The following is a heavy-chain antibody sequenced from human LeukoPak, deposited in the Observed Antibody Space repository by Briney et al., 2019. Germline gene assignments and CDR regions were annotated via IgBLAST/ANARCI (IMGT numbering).Heavy chain of an antibody. CDR1: GFTFSSYA. CDR3: VRDVDI. V-gene: IGHV3-23*01. J-gene: IGHJ4*02. CDR2: ISGSGGSA. D-gene: IGHD5-24*01. Sequence: RAGGSLRLSCAASGFTFSSYAMSWVRQAPGKGLEWVSAISGSGGSAYYADSVKGRFTISRDNSKNTLYLQMNGLTVEDTAVYYCVRDVDIWGQGTLVTVSS.